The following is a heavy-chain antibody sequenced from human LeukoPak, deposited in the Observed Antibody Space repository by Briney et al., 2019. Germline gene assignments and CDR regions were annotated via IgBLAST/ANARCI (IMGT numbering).Heavy chain of an antibody. D-gene: IGHD4-23*01. CDR1: GFTFSSYA. CDR3: ARGRLQVTF. V-gene: IGHV3-23*01. J-gene: IGHJ4*02. CDR2: ISVSGDTT. Sequence: GGSLRLSCAASGFTFSSYAMNWVRQVPGKGLEWVSTISVSGDTTYYADSVKGRFTISRDNPKSTLYLQMNTLRVEDTAVYYCARGRLQVTFWGQGTQVAVSS.